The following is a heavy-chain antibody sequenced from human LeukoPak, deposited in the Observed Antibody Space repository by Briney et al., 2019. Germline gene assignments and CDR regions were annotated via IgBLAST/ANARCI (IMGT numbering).Heavy chain of an antibody. Sequence: TGGSLRLSCAASGFTFRNYGMSWVRQAPGKGLEWVSGTIGSGDSKFYADPVKGRCTISRDNSRNTLYLHMNSLRVDDTAVYYCASLYNDYGDYWGQGALVTVSS. J-gene: IGHJ4*02. CDR3: ASLYNDYGDY. CDR1: GFTFRNYG. V-gene: IGHV3-23*01. D-gene: IGHD5-24*01. CDR2: TIGSGDSK.